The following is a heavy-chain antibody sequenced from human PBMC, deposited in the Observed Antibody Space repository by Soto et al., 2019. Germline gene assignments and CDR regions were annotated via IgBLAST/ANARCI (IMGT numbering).Heavy chain of an antibody. D-gene: IGHD4-17*01. J-gene: IGHJ3*02. CDR1: GFTFSIYA. CDR3: AHPRGYGVFDAYDI. Sequence: GGSLRLSCVASGFTFSIYAMSWVRQAPGKGLEWVSALNAGGDNTYYADSVKGRFTISRDNSMSALYLQMNSLRIEDTAVYYCAHPRGYGVFDAYDIWGQGTLVAVSS. CDR2: LNAGGDNT. V-gene: IGHV3-23*01.